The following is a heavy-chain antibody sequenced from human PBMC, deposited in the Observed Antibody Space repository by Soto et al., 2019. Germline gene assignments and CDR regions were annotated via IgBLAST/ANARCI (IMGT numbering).Heavy chain of an antibody. J-gene: IGHJ5*02. CDR2: VNHSVEA. CDR1: GASFRNYY. CDR3: KRAERFPRSWFDP. D-gene: IGHD3-10*01. Sequence: XATLCLTSGVYGASFRNYYWIWVRQPPGKGLEWIGEVNHSVEATYNPSLQSRITISLDTSNNQFSLKMTSVTAADTAMYFCKRAERFPRSWFDPWGQGTQVTVSS. V-gene: IGHV4-34*01.